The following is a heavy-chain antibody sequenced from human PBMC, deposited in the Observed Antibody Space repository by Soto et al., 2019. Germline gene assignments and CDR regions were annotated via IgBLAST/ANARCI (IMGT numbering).Heavy chain of an antibody. V-gene: IGHV3-33*01. J-gene: IGHJ3*02. D-gene: IGHD3-3*02. Sequence: QVQLVESGGGVAQSGRSPRLSCAASGFTFSSFGMHWVRQAPGKGLEWVALIWHDGTFTHYADSVKGLFTIARDNSKNMLYLQRNSLRAGDTGVYYCARDRHFRGGPADIWGQGTMVTVSS. CDR2: IWHDGTFT. CDR3: ARDRHFRGGPADI. CDR1: GFTFSSFG.